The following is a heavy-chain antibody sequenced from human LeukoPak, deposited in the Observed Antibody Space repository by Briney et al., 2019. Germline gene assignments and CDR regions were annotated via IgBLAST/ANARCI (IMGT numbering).Heavy chain of an antibody. Sequence: GGSLRLSCAASGFTFSSYWIHWVRQAPGKGLVWVSRIYSDATYYADSVKGRFTISRENAKNTLYLQMNSLRAEDTAVYYCARESYDSSGYYYGGGFDYWGQGTLVTVSS. D-gene: IGHD3-22*01. CDR1: GFTFSSYW. CDR2: IYSDAT. V-gene: IGHV3-74*01. CDR3: ARESYDSSGYYYGGGFDY. J-gene: IGHJ4*02.